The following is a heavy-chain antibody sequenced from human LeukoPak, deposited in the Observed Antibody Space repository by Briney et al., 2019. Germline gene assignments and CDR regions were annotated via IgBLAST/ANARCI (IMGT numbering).Heavy chain of an antibody. J-gene: IGHJ4*02. V-gene: IGHV3-21*01. D-gene: IGHD5-18*01. Sequence: GGSLRLSCAASGFTFSSYSMNWVRQAPGKGLEWVSSISSSSSYIYYADSMKGRFTISRDNAKNSLYLQMNSLRAEDTAVYYCARDGIQLWWDYWGQGTLVTVSS. CDR2: ISSSSSYI. CDR1: GFTFSSYS. CDR3: ARDGIQLWWDY.